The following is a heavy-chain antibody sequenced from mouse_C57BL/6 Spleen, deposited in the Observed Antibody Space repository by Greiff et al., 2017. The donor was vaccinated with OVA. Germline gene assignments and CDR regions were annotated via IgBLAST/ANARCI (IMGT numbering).Heavy chain of an antibody. CDR1: GYSFTGYY. D-gene: IGHD2-4*01. CDR2: INPSTGGT. J-gene: IGHJ4*01. CDR3: ARLDDYDGDYYAMDY. V-gene: IGHV1-42*01. Sequence: EVQLQQSGPELVKPGASVKISCKASGYSFTGYYMNWVKQSPEKSLEWIGEINPSTGGTTYNQKFKAKATLTVDKSSSTAYMQLKSLTSEDSAVYYCARLDDYDGDYYAMDYWGQGTSVTVSS.